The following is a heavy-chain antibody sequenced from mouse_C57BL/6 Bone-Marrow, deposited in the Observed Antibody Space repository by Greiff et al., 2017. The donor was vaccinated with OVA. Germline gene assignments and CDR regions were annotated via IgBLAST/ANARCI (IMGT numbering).Heavy chain of an antibody. D-gene: IGHD2-3*01. V-gene: IGHV5-9-1*02. CDR2: ISSGGDYI. J-gene: IGHJ3*01. CDR3: TRDGGDGSVFAY. Sequence: EVQLQQSGEGLVKPGGSLKLSCAASGFTFSSYAMSWVRQTPEKRLEWVAYISSGGDYIYYADTVKGRFTISRDNARNTLYLQMSSLKSEDTAMYYCTRDGGDGSVFAYWGQGTLVTVSA. CDR1: GFTFSSYA.